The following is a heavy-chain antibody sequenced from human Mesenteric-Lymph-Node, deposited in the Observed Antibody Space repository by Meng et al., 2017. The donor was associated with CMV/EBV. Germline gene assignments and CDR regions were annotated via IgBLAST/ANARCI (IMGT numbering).Heavy chain of an antibody. CDR3: AKDRGSGGNGYGMDV. V-gene: IGHV3-30*02. D-gene: IGHD2-15*01. CDR1: GFTFSSYA. Sequence: SCAVSGFTFSSYAMYWVRQAPGKGLEWVAFTRYDGLNEDHTDSVKGRFTISKDFSKNTLYLQMNSLRVEDTAVYYCAKDRGSGGNGYGMDVWGQGTTVTVSS. J-gene: IGHJ6*02. CDR2: TRYDGLNE.